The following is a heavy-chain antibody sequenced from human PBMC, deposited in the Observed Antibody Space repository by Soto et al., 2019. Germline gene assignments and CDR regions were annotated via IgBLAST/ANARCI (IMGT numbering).Heavy chain of an antibody. D-gene: IGHD3-10*01. V-gene: IGHV3-23*01. CDR1: GFTFSSYA. CDR2: ITTTGDTT. J-gene: IGHJ6*02. Sequence: GGSLRLSCAASGFTFSSYAMSWVRQAPGKGLEWVSAITTTGDTTNYADSVKGRFTISRDNSKNTLYLQMNSLRAEDTAVYYCAKGGYYGSGSYPVWGQGTTVTVSS. CDR3: AKGGYYGSGSYPV.